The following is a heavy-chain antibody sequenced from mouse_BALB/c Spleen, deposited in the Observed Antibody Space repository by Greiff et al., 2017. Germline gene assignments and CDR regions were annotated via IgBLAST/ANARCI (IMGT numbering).Heavy chain of an antibody. CDR1: GFSLTSYG. J-gene: IGHJ4*01. CDR3: ASLLSGQTRGYAMDY. D-gene: IGHD2-1*01. V-gene: IGHV2-9*02. Sequence: QVHVKQSGPGLVAPSQSLSITCTVSGFSLTSYGVHWVRQPPGKGLEWLGVIWAGGSTNYNSALMSRLSISKDNSKSQVFLKMNSLQTDDTAMYYCASLLSGQTRGYAMDYWGQGTSVTVSS. CDR2: IWAGGST.